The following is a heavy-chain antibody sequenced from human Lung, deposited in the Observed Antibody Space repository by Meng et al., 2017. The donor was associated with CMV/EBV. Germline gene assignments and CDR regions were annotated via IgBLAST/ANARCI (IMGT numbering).Heavy chain of an antibody. J-gene: IGHJ2*01. CDR1: GFTFSSFA. CDR2: IRYDGTNT. CDR3: AKGGYCTSSSCYMDWYFDL. V-gene: IGHV3-30*02. Sequence: SCAASGFTFSSFAMHWVRQAPGKGLQWVAFIRYDGTNTYHADPVKGRFSISRDNSKNTLYLQMNSLRAEDTAVYYCAKGGYCTSSSCYMDWYFDLWXSGNLV. D-gene: IGHD2-2*02.